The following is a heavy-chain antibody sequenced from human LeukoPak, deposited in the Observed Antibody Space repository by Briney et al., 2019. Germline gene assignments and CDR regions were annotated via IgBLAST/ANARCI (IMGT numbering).Heavy chain of an antibody. D-gene: IGHD1-7*01. V-gene: IGHV3-48*03. Sequence: PGGSLRLSCAASGFTFNNYEMNWVRQAPGKGLEWVSYISSSGSTIYYADSVKGRFTISRDNAKNSLYLQMNSLRAEDTAVYYCARGASDWNFDYYGMDVWGQGTTVTVSS. CDR3: ARGASDWNFDYYGMDV. CDR1: GFTFNNYE. J-gene: IGHJ6*02. CDR2: ISSSGSTI.